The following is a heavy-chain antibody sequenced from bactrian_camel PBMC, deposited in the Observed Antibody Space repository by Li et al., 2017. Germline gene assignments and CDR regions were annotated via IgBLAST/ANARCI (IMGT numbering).Heavy chain of an antibody. J-gene: IGHJ6*01. CDR1: KPIGC. D-gene: IGHD4*01. V-gene: IGHV3-3*01. CDR3: AADPMQLCLLRWRVNEFRY. Sequence: PLVESGGGSVPAGGSLTLSCKASKPIGCTGWFRQAPGKKREGVAAIGPGGGITAYATSVKGRFTISQDNAESTVYLQMDSLRPEDTAMYYCAADPMQLCLLRWRVNEFRYWSQGTQVTVS. CDR2: IGPGGGIT.